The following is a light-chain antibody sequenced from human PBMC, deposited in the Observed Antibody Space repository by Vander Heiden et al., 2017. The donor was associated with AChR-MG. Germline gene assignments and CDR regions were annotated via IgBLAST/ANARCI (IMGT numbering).Light chain of an antibody. CDR3: SSYTSSSTYVV. CDR1: SSAVGVDND. V-gene: IGLV2-14*01. J-gene: IGLJ2*01. CDR2: DAR. Sequence: QSALTQPASVSGSPGQSITISRTGTSSAVGVDNDAAWYQQHPGKAPKLMIYDARNRPSGVSNRCSGSKSGNTASLTISGLQAEDEADYYCSSYTSSSTYVVFGGGTKLTVL.